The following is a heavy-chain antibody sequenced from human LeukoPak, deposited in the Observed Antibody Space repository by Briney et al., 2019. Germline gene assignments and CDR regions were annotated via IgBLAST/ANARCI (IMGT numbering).Heavy chain of an antibody. CDR1: GFTFSSYS. CDR2: INNDGSST. J-gene: IGHJ4*02. D-gene: IGHD3-3*01. V-gene: IGHV3-74*01. Sequence: QPGGSLRLSCAASGFTFSSYSMNWVRHAPGKGLLWVSRINNDGSSTSYADSVKGRFTISRDNAKNTLYMQMNSLRAEDTAVYYCASDFWSGYYAAMGVNYWGQGTLVTVSS. CDR3: ASDFWSGYYAAMGVNY.